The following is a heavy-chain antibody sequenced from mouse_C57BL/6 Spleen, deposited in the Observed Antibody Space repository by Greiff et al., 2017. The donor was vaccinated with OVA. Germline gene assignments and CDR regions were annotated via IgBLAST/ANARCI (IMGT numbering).Heavy chain of an antibody. CDR1: GYSITSGYD. Sequence: EVKLVESGPGMVKPSQSLSLTCTVTGYSITSGYDWHWIRHFPGNKLEWMGYISYSGSTNYNPSLTSRISITHDPSNTPFFLKLNSVTTEDTATYYCARDGGLRVMDYWGQGTSVTVSS. V-gene: IGHV3-1*01. CDR3: ARDGGLRVMDY. D-gene: IGHD2-2*01. CDR2: ISYSGST. J-gene: IGHJ4*01.